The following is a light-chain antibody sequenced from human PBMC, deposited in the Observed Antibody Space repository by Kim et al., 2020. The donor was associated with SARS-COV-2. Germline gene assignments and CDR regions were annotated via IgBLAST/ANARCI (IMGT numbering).Light chain of an antibody. V-gene: IGKV1-5*03. J-gene: IGKJ1*01. Sequence: DIQMTQSPSTLSAFVGNRVTITCRASQRVDSWLAWYQQKPGKAPELLIYQASKLASGVPSRFSGSGSGTDFALTISNLQPDDSAIYYCKQYETYWTFGPGTKVEIK. CDR1: QRVDSW. CDR3: KQYETYWT. CDR2: QAS.